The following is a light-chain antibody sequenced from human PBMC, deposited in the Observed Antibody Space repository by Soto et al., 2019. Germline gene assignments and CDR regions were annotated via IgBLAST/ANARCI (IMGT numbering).Light chain of an antibody. Sequence: EIVLTQSSGTLSLSPGERATLSCRASQSISSTYLAWYRQKPGQAPRLLIYAASSRATGIPDRFSGSGSGTDFTLTIIRLEPEDFAVYYCQQYYASSWTFGQGTRVEIK. J-gene: IGKJ1*01. CDR2: AAS. CDR1: QSISSTY. V-gene: IGKV3-20*01. CDR3: QQYYASSWT.